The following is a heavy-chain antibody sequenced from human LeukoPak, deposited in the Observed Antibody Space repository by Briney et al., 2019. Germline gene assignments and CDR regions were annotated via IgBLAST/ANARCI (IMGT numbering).Heavy chain of an antibody. CDR2: IYSAGST. J-gene: IGHJ4*02. CDR3: ARDCSGSSSDYYYLGY. Sequence: PGGSLRLSCVASGFTVSSKYMSWVRQAPGKGLEWVSVIYSAGSTYYADSVKGRFTISRDNSKNTLYLQMNSLRAEDTAVYYCARDCSGSSSDYYYLGYWGQGTRVTVSS. D-gene: IGHD3-22*01. CDR1: GFTVSSKY. V-gene: IGHV3-66*01.